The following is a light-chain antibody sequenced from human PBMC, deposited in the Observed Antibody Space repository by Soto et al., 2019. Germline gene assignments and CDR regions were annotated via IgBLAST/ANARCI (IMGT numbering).Light chain of an antibody. CDR2: ATS. CDR3: QQFGISPWT. V-gene: IGKV3-20*01. J-gene: IGKJ1*01. CDR1: RIIGHNY. Sequence: DNVMTQSPDTLSVSPGDRATLSCRASRIIGHNYLAWYQQKRGQPPRLLIYATSTRATGIPDRFSGSGSVTNFTLAISRLEPEDFAAYYCQQFGISPWTFGQGTKVEIK.